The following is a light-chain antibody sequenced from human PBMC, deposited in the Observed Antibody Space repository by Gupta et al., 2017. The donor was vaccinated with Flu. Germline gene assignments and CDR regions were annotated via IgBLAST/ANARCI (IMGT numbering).Light chain of an antibody. CDR2: DDT. J-gene: IGLJ2*01. Sequence: GKTARLTCGGEKIRNKNLHWYQQKPGQAPFLLVYDDTMRPAGIPGRFSGSNSGNTATLTISWVEAGDEADYYCQGWDGSSFVVFGGGTKLTVL. CDR3: QGWDGSSFVV. CDR1: KIRNKN. V-gene: IGLV3-21*03.